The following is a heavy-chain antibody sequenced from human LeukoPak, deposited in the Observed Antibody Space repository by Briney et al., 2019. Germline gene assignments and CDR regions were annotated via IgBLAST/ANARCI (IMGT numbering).Heavy chain of an antibody. CDR1: GFTFSSYA. V-gene: IGHV3-30-3*01. CDR2: ISYDGSNK. Sequence: PGGSLRLSCAASGFTFSSYAMHWVRQAPGKGLEWVAVISYDGSNKYYADSVKGRFTISRDNAKNSLYLQMNSLRAEDTAVYYCARCDFWSGYYEWNYYYGMDVWGQGTTVTVSS. D-gene: IGHD3-3*01. J-gene: IGHJ6*02. CDR3: ARCDFWSGYYEWNYYYGMDV.